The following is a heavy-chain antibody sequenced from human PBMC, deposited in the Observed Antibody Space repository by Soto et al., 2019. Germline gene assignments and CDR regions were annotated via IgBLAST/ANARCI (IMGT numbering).Heavy chain of an antibody. CDR2: IVVGSGNT. V-gene: IGHV1-58*02. CDR1: GFTFTSSA. D-gene: IGHD3-22*01. CDR3: AAAPNYDSSGYYPPTLDY. J-gene: IGHJ4*02. Sequence: SVKVSCKASGFTFTSSAMQWVRQARGQSLEWIGRIVVGSGNTNYAQKFQERVTITRDMSTSTAYMELSSLRSEDTAVYYCAAAPNYDSSGYYPPTLDYWGQGTLVTVSS.